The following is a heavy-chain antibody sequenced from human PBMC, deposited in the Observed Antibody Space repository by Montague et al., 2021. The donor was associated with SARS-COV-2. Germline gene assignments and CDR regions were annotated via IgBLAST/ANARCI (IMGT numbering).Heavy chain of an antibody. J-gene: IGHJ3*01. Sequence: SETLSLTCTVSGATISSDYWSWIRQSPGKGLEWIGYMSYSGSATYKPSXXSRVAISRDTSKNQFSLTLIPATAADTAIYYCARTSDPSNFDSTGYYGAFDVWGQGTTVIVSS. V-gene: IGHV4-59*01. CDR1: GATISSDY. D-gene: IGHD3-22*01. CDR2: MSYSGSA. CDR3: ARTSDPSNFDSTGYYGAFDV.